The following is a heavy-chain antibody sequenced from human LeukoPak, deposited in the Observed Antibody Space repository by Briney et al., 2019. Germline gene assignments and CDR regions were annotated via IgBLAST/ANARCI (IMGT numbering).Heavy chain of an antibody. V-gene: IGHV4-39*01. CDR1: GGSISSSSYY. CDR3: ARAIAGGCSSSWYMDY. D-gene: IGHD6-13*01. CDR2: IYYSGST. Sequence: SETLSLTCTVSGGSISSSSYYWGWIRQPPGKGLEWIGSIYYSGSTYYNPSLKSRVTISVDTSKNQFSLKLSSVTAADTAVYYCARAIAGGCSSSWYMDYWGQGTLVTVSS. J-gene: IGHJ4*02.